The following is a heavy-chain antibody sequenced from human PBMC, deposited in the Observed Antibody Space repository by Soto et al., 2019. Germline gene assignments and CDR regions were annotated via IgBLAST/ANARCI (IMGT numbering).Heavy chain of an antibody. V-gene: IGHV4-39*01. Sequence: SETLSLTCTVSGGSISSSSYYWGWIRQPPGKGLEWIGSIYYSGSTYYNPSLKSRVTISVDTSKNQFSLKLSSVTAADTAVYYCARHLLGSSWYFSDYYYGMDVWGQGTTVTVSS. J-gene: IGHJ6*02. CDR1: GGSISSSSYY. CDR2: IYYSGST. CDR3: ARHLLGSSWYFSDYYYGMDV. D-gene: IGHD6-13*01.